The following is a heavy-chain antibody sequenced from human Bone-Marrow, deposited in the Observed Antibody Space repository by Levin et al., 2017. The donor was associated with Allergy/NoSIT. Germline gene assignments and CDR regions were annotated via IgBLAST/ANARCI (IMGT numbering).Heavy chain of an antibody. V-gene: IGHV1-69*13. Sequence: RASVKVSCKASGGTFSSYAISWVRQAPGQGLEWMGGIIPIFGTANYAQKFQGRVTITADESTSTAYMELSSLRSEDTAVYYCARGQHGSSGWFDPWGQGTLVTVSS. J-gene: IGHJ5*02. CDR3: ARGQHGSSGWFDP. CDR1: GGTFSSYA. D-gene: IGHD6-6*01. CDR2: IIPIFGTA.